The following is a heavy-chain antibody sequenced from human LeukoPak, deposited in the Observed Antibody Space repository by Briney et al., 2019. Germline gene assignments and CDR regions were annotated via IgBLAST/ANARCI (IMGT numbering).Heavy chain of an antibody. D-gene: IGHD1-14*01. CDR2: IFHSGII. V-gene: IGHV4-59*02. CDR3: ARDRNRGYYGMDV. J-gene: IGHJ6*02. CDR1: GGSVSDYY. Sequence: SETLSLTCTVSGGSVSDYYWNWIRQPPGKGLEWIGYIFHSGIINYNPSLKSRVSISIDTSKNQFSLKLSSVTAADTAVYYCARDRNRGYYGMDVWGQGTTVTVSS.